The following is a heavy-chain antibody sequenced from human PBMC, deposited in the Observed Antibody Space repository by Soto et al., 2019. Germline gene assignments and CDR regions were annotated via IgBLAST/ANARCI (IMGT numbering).Heavy chain of an antibody. CDR1: GFTFSSYG. J-gene: IGHJ4*02. V-gene: IGHV3-33*01. CDR3: ARDGARYSSSSVNFDY. D-gene: IGHD6-6*01. CDR2: IWYDGSNK. Sequence: QVQLVESGGGVVQPGRSLRLSCAASGFTFSSYGMHWVRQAPGKGLEWVAVIWYDGSNKYYADSVKGRFTISRDNSKNTLYLQMNSLRAEDTAVYYCARDGARYSSSSVNFDYWGQGTLVTVSS.